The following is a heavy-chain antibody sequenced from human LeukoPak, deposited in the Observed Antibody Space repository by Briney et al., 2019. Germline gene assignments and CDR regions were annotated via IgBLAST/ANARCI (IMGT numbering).Heavy chain of an antibody. CDR2: ISANKGNT. D-gene: IGHD5-12*01. CDR3: ARDAADRVRGGDY. Sequence: ASVKVSCKASGYSFTSYGITWVRQARGQGLEWVGWISANKGNTGYVEKFQGRVSVTTDTSTSTAYMELRSLRSDDTAVYYCARDAADRVRGGDYWGQGTLVTVSS. CDR1: GYSFTSYG. J-gene: IGHJ4*02. V-gene: IGHV1-18*01.